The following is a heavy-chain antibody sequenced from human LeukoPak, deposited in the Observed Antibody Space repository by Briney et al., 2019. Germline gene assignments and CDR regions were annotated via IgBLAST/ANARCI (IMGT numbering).Heavy chain of an antibody. CDR2: IVPIFGTA. J-gene: IGHJ4*02. CDR3: ARLFTDSGSYYESLDY. CDR1: GGTFSNYG. V-gene: IGHV1-69*13. Sequence: SVKVSCKASGGTFSNYGINWVRQAPGQGLEWMGGIVPIFGTANYAQKFQGRVTITADESTSTAYMELSSLRSEDTAVYYCARLFTDSGSYYESLDYWGQGTLVTVSS. D-gene: IGHD1-26*01.